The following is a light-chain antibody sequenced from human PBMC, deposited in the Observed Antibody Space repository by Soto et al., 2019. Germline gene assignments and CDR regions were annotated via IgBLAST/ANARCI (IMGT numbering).Light chain of an antibody. CDR1: SSNIGANFD. CDR3: QSYDSSLSNVV. CDR2: GNN. V-gene: IGLV1-40*01. Sequence: QSVLTQSPSVSGAPGQRVTISCTGSSSNIGANFDVHWYQHLPGTALKLLIYGNNNRPSGVTDRFSGSKSGTSASLAITGLQAEDEADYYCQSYDSSLSNVVFGGGTKVTGL. J-gene: IGLJ2*01.